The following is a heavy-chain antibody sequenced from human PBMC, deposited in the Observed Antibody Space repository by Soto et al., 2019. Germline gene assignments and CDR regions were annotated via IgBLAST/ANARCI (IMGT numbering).Heavy chain of an antibody. Sequence: GGSLRLSCAASGFTFSSYSMNWVRQAPGKGLEWVSSISSSSSYIYYADSVKGRFTISRDNAKNSLYLQMNSLRAEDTAVYYCARDALQYYYGMDVWGQGTTVTVSS. CDR2: ISSSSSYI. CDR1: GFTFSSYS. D-gene: IGHD4-4*01. V-gene: IGHV3-21*01. CDR3: ARDALQYYYGMDV. J-gene: IGHJ6*02.